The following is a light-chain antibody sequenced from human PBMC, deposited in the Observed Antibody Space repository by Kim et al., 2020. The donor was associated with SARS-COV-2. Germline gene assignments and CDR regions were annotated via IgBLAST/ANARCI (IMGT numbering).Light chain of an antibody. CDR2: KAS. Sequence: DIQMTQSPSTLSTFVGDRVTITCRPSQSISGWFDWYQQRPGKDPKVLIYKASTLASGGPSKFSGSGSGTEFTFTISSLQPDDFATYYCHKYKTYSPWTFGQGTKVDIK. CDR1: QSISGW. J-gene: IGKJ1*01. CDR3: HKYKTYSPWT. V-gene: IGKV1-5*03.